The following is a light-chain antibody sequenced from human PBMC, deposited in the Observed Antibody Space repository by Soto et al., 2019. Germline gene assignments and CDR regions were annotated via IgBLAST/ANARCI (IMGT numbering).Light chain of an antibody. CDR2: DVI. V-gene: IGLV2-14*03. CDR1: SSDVGGYNH. J-gene: IGLJ3*02. Sequence: QSALTQPASVSGSPGQLITISCTGTSSDVGGYNHVSWYQQYPGKAPKVMIYDVINRPSGVSDRLSGSKSGNTASLTISGLQAEDEADYYCSSYTSTHTWVFGGGTQLTVL. CDR3: SSYTSTHTWV.